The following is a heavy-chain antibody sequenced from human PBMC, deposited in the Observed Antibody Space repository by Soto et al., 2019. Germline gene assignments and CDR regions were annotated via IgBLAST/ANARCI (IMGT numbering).Heavy chain of an antibody. CDR3: ARGLYNWNYEGLVDY. CDR1: GYTFTSYG. CDR2: INPNSGGT. D-gene: IGHD1-7*01. J-gene: IGHJ4*02. Sequence: GASVKVSCKASGYTFTSYGISWVRQAPGQGLEWMGWINPNSGGTNYAQKFQGRVTMTRDTSISTAYMELSRLRSDDTAVYYCARGLYNWNYEGLVDYWGQGTLVTVSS. V-gene: IGHV1-2*02.